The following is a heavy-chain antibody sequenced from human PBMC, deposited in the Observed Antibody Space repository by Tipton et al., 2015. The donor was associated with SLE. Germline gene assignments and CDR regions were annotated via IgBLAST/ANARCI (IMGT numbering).Heavy chain of an antibody. CDR2: IYYSGST. CDR1: GGSISSSSYY. D-gene: IGHD3-10*01. CDR3: ARGGGSGSYYNWYAFDI. V-gene: IGHV4-39*07. J-gene: IGHJ3*02. Sequence: TLSLTFTVSGGSISSSSYYWGWIRQPPGKGLEWIGSIYYSGSTYYNPSLKSRVTISVDTSKNQFSLKLSSVTAADTAVYYCARGGGSGSYYNWYAFDIWGQGTMVTVSS.